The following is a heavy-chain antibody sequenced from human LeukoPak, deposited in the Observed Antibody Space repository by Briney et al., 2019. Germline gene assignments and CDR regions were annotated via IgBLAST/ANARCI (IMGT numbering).Heavy chain of an antibody. CDR3: AKDLSPVVTYYFDY. V-gene: IGHV3-23*01. CDR2: ISGSGGST. D-gene: IGHD4-23*01. Sequence: PGGSLRLSCAAPGFTFSSYGMSWVRQAPGKGLEWVSGISGSGGSTYYADSVKGRFTISRDNSKNTLYLQMNSLRAEDTAVYYCAKDLSPVVTYYFDYWGQGTLVTVSS. CDR1: GFTFSSYG. J-gene: IGHJ4*02.